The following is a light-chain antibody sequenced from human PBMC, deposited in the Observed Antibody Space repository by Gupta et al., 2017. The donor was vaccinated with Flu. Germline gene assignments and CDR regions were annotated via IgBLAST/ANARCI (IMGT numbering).Light chain of an antibody. V-gene: IGLV2-14*01. CDR1: TCAGDGYGY. J-gene: IGLJ2*01. CDR2: KVS. Sequence: GTTCAGDGYGYVYSCQQHPRTAPNLVLFKVSDRPSGVADRFSVSGSDTTTTVTITGRQAEDEAFYSCCSQARDETPVLFGGGTRLTVL. CDR3: CSQARDETPVL.